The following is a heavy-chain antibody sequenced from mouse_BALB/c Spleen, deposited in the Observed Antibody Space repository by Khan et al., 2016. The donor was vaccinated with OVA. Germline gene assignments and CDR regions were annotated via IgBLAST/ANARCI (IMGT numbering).Heavy chain of an antibody. CDR3: ARSYGSWAMDY. D-gene: IGHD1-1*01. V-gene: IGHV3-8*02. CDR1: GYSITSGF. Sequence: EVQLVESGPSLVKPSQTLSLTCSVTGYSITSGFWNWIRKFPGNKFEYMGYVTYSGNTYYNPSLKSRISITRDTSKSQYYLQLNSVTTEDTATYFCARSYGSWAMDYWGQGTSVTVSS. J-gene: IGHJ4*01. CDR2: VTYSGNT.